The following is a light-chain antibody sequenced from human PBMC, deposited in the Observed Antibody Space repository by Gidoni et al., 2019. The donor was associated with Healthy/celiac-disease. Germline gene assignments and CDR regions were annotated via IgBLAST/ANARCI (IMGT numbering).Light chain of an antibody. J-gene: IGKJ1*01. V-gene: IGKV1-39*01. CDR3: QQSYSTPPT. CDR2: AAS. CDR1: QSISSY. Sequence: DIQMTQPPSALSASVGDRVPSTCRASQSISSYLNWYQQKPGKAPKRLIYAASSVQSGVPSRFSGSGSGTYFTLTISRLQPEDFASYYCQQSYSTPPTFGQGTKVEIK.